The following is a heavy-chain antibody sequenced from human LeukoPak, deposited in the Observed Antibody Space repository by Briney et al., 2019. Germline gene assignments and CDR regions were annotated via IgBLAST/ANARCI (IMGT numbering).Heavy chain of an antibody. CDR2: ISGSGGST. CDR1: GFTFSSYA. D-gene: IGHD6-6*01. CDR3: AKGSAARPNYYYYMDV. V-gene: IGHV3-23*01. Sequence: GGSLRLSCAASGFTFSSYAMSWVRQAPGKGLEWVSAISGSGGSTCYADSVKGRFTISRDNSKNTLYLQMNSLRAEDTAVYYCAKGSAARPNYYYYMDVWGKGTTVTVSS. J-gene: IGHJ6*03.